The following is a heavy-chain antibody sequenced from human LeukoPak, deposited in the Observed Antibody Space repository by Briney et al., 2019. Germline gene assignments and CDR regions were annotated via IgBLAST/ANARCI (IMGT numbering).Heavy chain of an antibody. CDR1: GGTFSSYA. J-gene: IGHJ6*02. Sequence: AASVKVSCKASGGTFSSYAISWVRQAPGQGLEWMGWISAYNGNTNYAQKLQGRVTMTTDTSTSTAYMELRSLRSDDTAVYYCARDGAAAGDSYYYYGMDVWGQGTTVTVSS. V-gene: IGHV1-18*01. CDR2: ISAYNGNT. D-gene: IGHD6-13*01. CDR3: ARDGAAAGDSYYYYGMDV.